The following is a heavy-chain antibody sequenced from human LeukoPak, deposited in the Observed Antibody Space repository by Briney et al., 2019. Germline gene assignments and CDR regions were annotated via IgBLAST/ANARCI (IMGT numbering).Heavy chain of an antibody. Sequence: ASETLSLTCAVPGFSISSGYYWDWIRRPPGKGLEWIGNIYHSGSTYYNPSLKSRVTISVDTSKNQFSLKLTSVTAADTAVYYCARRPISTGIDYWGQGTLVTVSS. CDR2: IYHSGST. J-gene: IGHJ4*02. D-gene: IGHD1-1*01. CDR3: ARRPISTGIDY. CDR1: GFSISSGYY. V-gene: IGHV4-38-2*01.